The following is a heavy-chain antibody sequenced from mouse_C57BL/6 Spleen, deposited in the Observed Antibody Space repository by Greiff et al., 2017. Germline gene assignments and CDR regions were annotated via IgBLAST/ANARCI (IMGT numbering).Heavy chain of an antibody. V-gene: IGHV5-9-1*02. J-gene: IGHJ4*01. CDR3: TRDRLLRYAMDY. Sequence: EVKLVESGEGLVKPGGSLKLSCAASGFTFSSYAMSWVRQTPEKRLEWVAYISSGGDYIYYADTVKGRFTISRDNARNTLYLQMSSLKSEDTAMYYCTRDRLLRYAMDYWGQGTSVTVSS. D-gene: IGHD1-1*01. CDR2: ISSGGDYI. CDR1: GFTFSSYA.